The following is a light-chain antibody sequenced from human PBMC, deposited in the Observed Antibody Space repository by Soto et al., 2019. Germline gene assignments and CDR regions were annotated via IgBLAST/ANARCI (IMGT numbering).Light chain of an antibody. CDR1: SRDVGGYKY. CDR2: EVS. J-gene: IGLJ2*01. Sequence: QSALTQPASVSGSPGQPITISCTGTSRDVGGYKYVSWYQQHPGKAPKLIIYEVSNRPSGVSNRFSGSKSGNMASLTISGLQAEDEADYYCTSYRGSSTLVFGGGTKLTVL. CDR3: TSYRGSSTLV. V-gene: IGLV2-14*01.